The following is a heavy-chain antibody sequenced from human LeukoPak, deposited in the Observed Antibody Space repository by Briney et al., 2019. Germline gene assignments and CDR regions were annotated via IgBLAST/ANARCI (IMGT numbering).Heavy chain of an antibody. Sequence: PSETLSLTCTVSGGSISSGGYYWSWIRQHPGKGLEWIGYIYYSGSTYYNPSLKSRVTISVDTSKNQFSLKLSSVTAADTAVYYCARDRRGVHDYWGQGTLVTVSS. D-gene: IGHD3-10*01. V-gene: IGHV4-31*03. CDR1: GGSISSGGYY. J-gene: IGHJ4*02. CDR3: ARDRRGVHDY. CDR2: IYYSGST.